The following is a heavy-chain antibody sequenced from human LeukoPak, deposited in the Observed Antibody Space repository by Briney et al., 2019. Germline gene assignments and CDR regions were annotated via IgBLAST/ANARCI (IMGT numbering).Heavy chain of an antibody. CDR3: ARDLSGDYADY. Sequence: PSETLSLTCTVSGGSISSYYWSWIRQPAGKGLEWIGRVYTSGNTNYNPSLKNRVTMSVDTSKNQFSLNLSSVTAADTAVYFCARDLSGDYADYWGQGTLVTVSS. CDR1: GGSISSYY. J-gene: IGHJ4*02. CDR2: VYTSGNT. V-gene: IGHV4-4*07. D-gene: IGHD4-17*01.